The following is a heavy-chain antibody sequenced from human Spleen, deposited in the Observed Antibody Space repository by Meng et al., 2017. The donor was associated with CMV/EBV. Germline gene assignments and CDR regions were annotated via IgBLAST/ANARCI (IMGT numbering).Heavy chain of an antibody. CDR1: EGTFSSYA. CDR3: ARALSSSTGGWFDP. Sequence: QLVPSGAWGRGQWPPVECSCRASEGTFSSYACRWVRRAPGQGLEWMGGIIPIFGTTNYAQRFQGGVTLIADESTSTVYMELSSLRSEDTALYYCARALSSSTGGWFDPWGQGTLVTVSS. D-gene: IGHD6-6*01. J-gene: IGHJ5*02. V-gene: IGHV1-69*12. CDR2: IIPIFGTT.